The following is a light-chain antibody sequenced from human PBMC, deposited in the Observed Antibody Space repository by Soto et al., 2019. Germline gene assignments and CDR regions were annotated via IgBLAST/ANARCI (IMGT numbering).Light chain of an antibody. Sequence: EVAMTQSPATLSVSPGERATLSCRASQSVFDNLAWYQQKPGQAPGLLIYGASTRATGIPARFSGSGSGTEFTLTISSLQSEDFAVYYCQQYNDWPRTFGQGTKVEI. CDR2: GAS. CDR3: QQYNDWPRT. V-gene: IGKV3-15*01. CDR1: QSVFDN. J-gene: IGKJ1*01.